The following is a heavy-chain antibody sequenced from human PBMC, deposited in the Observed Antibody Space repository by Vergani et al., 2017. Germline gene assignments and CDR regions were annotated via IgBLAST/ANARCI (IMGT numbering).Heavy chain of an antibody. V-gene: IGHV3-23*01. CDR1: GFTFSSYA. Sequence: EVQLLESGGGLVQPGGSLRLSCAASGFTFSSYAMSWVRQAPGKGLEWVSAVSGSGGRTYYADSAKGRFTISRDNSKNTLYLQMNSLRAEDTAVYYCAKAGRLGGYGVDVWGKGTTVTVSS. CDR2: VSGSGGRT. D-gene: IGHD3-16*01. J-gene: IGHJ6*04. CDR3: AKAGRLGGYGVDV.